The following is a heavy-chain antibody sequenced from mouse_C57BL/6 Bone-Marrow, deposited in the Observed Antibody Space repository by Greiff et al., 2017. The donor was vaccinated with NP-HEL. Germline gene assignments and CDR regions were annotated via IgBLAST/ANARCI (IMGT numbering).Heavy chain of an antibody. CDR3: ARAGFITTVVATDWYFDV. CDR1: GYSFTDYN. V-gene: IGHV1-39*01. D-gene: IGHD1-1*01. J-gene: IGHJ1*03. Sequence: LVESGPELVKPGASVKISCKASGYSFTDYNMNWVKQSNGKSLEWIGVINPNYGTTSYNQKFKGKATLTVDQSSSTAYMQLNSLTSEDSAVYYCARAGFITTVVATDWYFDVWGTGTTVTVSS. CDR2: INPNYGTT.